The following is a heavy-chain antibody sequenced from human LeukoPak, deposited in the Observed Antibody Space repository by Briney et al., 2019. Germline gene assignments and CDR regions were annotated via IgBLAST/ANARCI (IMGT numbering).Heavy chain of an antibody. CDR1: TQPHSAFF. V-gene: IGHV4-34*01. CDR3: ASRSLTLAAARCFDG. D-gene: IGHD2-15*01. Sequence: SETLTLTCCVYTQPHSAFFSSWIPRVTGRALEWIGEFDHRGIRNYTPSLKSRATILVDTSNNRFSLSLASVTAADTATYFCASRSLTLAAARCFDGWGQGTVVSVSS. CDR2: FDHRGIR. J-gene: IGHJ4*03.